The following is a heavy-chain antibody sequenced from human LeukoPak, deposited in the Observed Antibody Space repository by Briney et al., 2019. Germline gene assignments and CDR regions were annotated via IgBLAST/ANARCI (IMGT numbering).Heavy chain of an antibody. V-gene: IGHV3-9*03. CDR2: ITWNSGSI. CDR3: TRSTGWYNYFDY. J-gene: IGHJ4*02. D-gene: IGHD6-19*01. Sequence: GGALRLSCTTSGFTFDNYAMHWVRQAPGKGLAWVSGITWNSGSIAYADSVKGRFTISRDNAKNSLYLQMNSLATDDVAFYYCTRSTGWYNYFDYWGQGALVTVSS. CDR1: GFTFDNYA.